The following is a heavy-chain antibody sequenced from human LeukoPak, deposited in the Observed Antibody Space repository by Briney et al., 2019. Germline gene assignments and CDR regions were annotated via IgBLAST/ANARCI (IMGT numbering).Heavy chain of an antibody. CDR3: AGDVSYGMDV. CDR1: GFTFSSYS. V-gene: IGHV3-48*01. J-gene: IGHJ6*02. CDR2: ISYTSSTI. Sequence: SGGSLRLSCAASGFTFSSYSMNWVRQAPGKGLEWVSYISYTSSTIYYADSVKGRFTISRDNAKNSLYLQMNSLRAEDTAVYYCAGDVSYGMDVWGQGTTVTVSS.